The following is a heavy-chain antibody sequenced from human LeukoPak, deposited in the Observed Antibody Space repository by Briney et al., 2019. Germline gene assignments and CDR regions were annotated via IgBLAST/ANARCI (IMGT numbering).Heavy chain of an antibody. V-gene: IGHV4-59*08. CDR3: ARGARAGYNLEPFDY. CDR1: GGSMSSYY. J-gene: IGHJ4*02. Sequence: SETLSLTCTVSGGSMSSYYWSWIRQPPGKGLEWVGYIYYSGSTKYNPSPKSRVTISVDTSKNQFSLKLSSVTAADTAVYCARGARAGYNLEPFDYWGQGTLVTVSS. CDR2: IYYSGST. D-gene: IGHD5-24*01.